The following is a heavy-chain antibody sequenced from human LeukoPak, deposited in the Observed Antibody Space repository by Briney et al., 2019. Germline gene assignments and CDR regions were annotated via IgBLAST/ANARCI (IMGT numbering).Heavy chain of an antibody. V-gene: IGHV3-21*01. CDR1: GFTFSSYS. J-gene: IGHJ5*02. Sequence: NPGGSLRLSCAASGFTFSSYSMSWVRQAPGKGLEWVSSISSSSSYTYYADSVKGRLTISRDNAKNSLYLQMNSLRAEDTALYYCARGRYNWKGEGENWFDPWGQGTLVTVSS. CDR2: ISSSSSYT. D-gene: IGHD1-20*01. CDR3: ARGRYNWKGEGENWFDP.